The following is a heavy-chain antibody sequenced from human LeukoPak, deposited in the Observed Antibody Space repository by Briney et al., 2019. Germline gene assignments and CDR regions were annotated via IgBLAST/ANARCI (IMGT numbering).Heavy chain of an antibody. Sequence: SETQSLTCTVSGGSISSYYWSWIRQPPGKGLEWIGYIYCSGSTNYNPSLKSRVTISVDTSKNQFSLKLSSVTAADTAVYYCARSSLGTYYFDYWGQGTLVTVSS. CDR2: IYCSGST. V-gene: IGHV4-59*01. D-gene: IGHD7-27*01. CDR3: ARSSLGTYYFDY. CDR1: GGSISSYY. J-gene: IGHJ4*02.